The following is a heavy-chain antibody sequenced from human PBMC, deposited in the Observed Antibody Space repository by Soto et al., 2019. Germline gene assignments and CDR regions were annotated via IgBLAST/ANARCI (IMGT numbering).Heavy chain of an antibody. CDR2: ISGTDDYT. J-gene: IGHJ4*02. CDR3: AKNGQWLATPPEA. D-gene: IGHD6-19*01. CDR1: GFTFSNFA. Sequence: GGSLRLSCAASGFTFSNFAMTWVRQAPGAGLEWVSSISGTDDYTYYADSVKGRFTISRGNSKNKLHLQMNDLRAEDTATYYCAKNGQWLATPPEAWGQGTLVTVSS. V-gene: IGHV3-23*01.